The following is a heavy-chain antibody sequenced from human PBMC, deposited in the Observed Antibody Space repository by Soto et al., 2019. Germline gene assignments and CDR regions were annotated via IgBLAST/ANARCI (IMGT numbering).Heavy chain of an antibody. CDR1: GFTFSDYY. J-gene: IGHJ4*02. D-gene: IGHD6-19*01. V-gene: IGHV3-11*01. Sequence: QVQLVESGGGSVKTRGSLRLSCAGSGFTFSDYYMSRVRQAPGKGLEWISYISGSGTNIYYADSVKGRFTISRDNAKNSVYLQMDSLRAEDTATYFCAKMLSTGWYDPVFHWGQGTLVSVSS. CDR2: ISGSGTNI. CDR3: AKMLSTGWYDPVFH.